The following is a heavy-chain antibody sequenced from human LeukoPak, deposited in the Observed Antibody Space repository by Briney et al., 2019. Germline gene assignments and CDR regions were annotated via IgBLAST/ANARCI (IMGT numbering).Heavy chain of an antibody. V-gene: IGHV3-7*01. CDR1: RFTFSTYW. D-gene: IGHD1-7*01. Sequence: GGSLRLSCAASRFTFSTYWMSWVRQAPGKGLEWVANIKQDGSEKYYVDSVKGRFTISRDNAKNSLYLQMNSLRAEDTAVYYCARYRYNWNLIPYYFDYWGQGTLVTVSS. J-gene: IGHJ4*02. CDR3: ARYRYNWNLIPYYFDY. CDR2: IKQDGSEK.